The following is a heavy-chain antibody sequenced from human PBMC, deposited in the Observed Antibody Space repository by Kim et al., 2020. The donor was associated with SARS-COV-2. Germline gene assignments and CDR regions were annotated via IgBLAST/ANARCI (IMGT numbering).Heavy chain of an antibody. CDR2: INPNSGGT. J-gene: IGHJ4*02. V-gene: IGHV1-2*04. CDR1: GYTFTGYY. Sequence: ASVKVSCKASGYTFTGYYMHWVRQAPGQGLEWMGWINPNSGGTNYAQKFQGWVTMTRDTSINTAYMELSRLRSDDTAVYYCARGPERGITMVRGALYYFDYWGQGTLVTVSS. CDR3: ARGPERGITMVRGALYYFDY. D-gene: IGHD3-10*01.